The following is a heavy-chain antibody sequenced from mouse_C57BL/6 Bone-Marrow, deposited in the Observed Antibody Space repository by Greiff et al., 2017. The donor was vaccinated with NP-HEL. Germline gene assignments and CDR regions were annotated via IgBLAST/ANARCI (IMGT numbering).Heavy chain of an antibody. D-gene: IGHD1-2*01. Sequence: EVHLVESEGGLVQPGRSLKLSCTASGFTFSDYYMAWVRQVPEKGLEWVANINYDGSSTYYLDSLKSRFIISRDNAKNILYLQMSSLKSEDTATSSCSGQLLRPYYFDSWGQGTTLTVSS. CDR1: GFTFSDYY. CDR2: INYDGSST. V-gene: IGHV5-16*01. CDR3: SGQLLRPYYFDS. J-gene: IGHJ2*01.